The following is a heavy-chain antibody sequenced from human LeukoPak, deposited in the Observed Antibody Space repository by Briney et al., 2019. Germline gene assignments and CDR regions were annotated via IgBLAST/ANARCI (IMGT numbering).Heavy chain of an antibody. D-gene: IGHD2-2*01. CDR2: IYYSGST. CDR1: GGSFSGYY. J-gene: IGHJ6*02. CDR3: ARHPPPIVVVPAANERRLEYYYYGMDV. Sequence: SETLSLTCAVYGGSFSGYYWSWIRQPPGKGLEWIGYIYYSGSTNYNPSLKSRVTISVDTSKSQFSLKLSSVTAADTAVYYCARHPPPIVVVPAANERRLEYYYYGMDVWGQGTTVTVSS. V-gene: IGHV4-59*08.